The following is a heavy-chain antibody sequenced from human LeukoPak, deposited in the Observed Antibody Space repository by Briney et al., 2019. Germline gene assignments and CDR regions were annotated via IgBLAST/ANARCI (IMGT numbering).Heavy chain of an antibody. J-gene: IGHJ3*02. CDR1: GGSASSYT. V-gene: IGHV1-69*08. D-gene: IGHD5-24*01. Sequence: SVKVSFKASGGSASSYTVSWVRQAPGQGLEWMGRIIPILKAAEYGQNFQGRVTITADKSTSTAYMELSSLRSEDTAVYYCAREGMATSFDIWGQGTMVTVSS. CDR2: IIPILKAA. CDR3: AREGMATSFDI.